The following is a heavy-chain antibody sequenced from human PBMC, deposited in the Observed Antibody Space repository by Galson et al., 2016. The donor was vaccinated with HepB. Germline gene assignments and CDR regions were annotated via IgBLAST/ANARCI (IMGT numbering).Heavy chain of an antibody. CDR1: GGSVNSGAWY. Sequence: LSLTCTVSGGSVNSGAWYWSWIRQPPGKGLQWIGYVFCSGRGNTNYNPSLKSRVTISVDTSKNQFSLNLNSVTAADTAVYYSARGGMVNSYWYFDLWGRGTLVTVSS. CDR3: ARGGMVNSYWYFDL. D-gene: IGHD3-3*01. J-gene: IGHJ2*01. V-gene: IGHV4-61*08. CDR2: VFCSGRGNT.